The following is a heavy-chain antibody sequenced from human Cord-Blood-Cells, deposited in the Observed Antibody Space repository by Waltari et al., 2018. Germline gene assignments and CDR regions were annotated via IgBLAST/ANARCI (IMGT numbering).Heavy chain of an antibody. CDR2: FDPEDGET. V-gene: IGHV1-24*01. CDR3: ATGHMVQGVDAFDI. Sequence: QVPLVQSGAEVKKPGASVKVSCKVAGYTLTELSMHWSRQAPGKGLEWMGGFDPEDGETIYAQKFQGRVTMTEDTSTDTAYMELSSLRSEDTAVYYCATGHMVQGVDAFDIWGQGTMVTVSS. D-gene: IGHD3-10*01. CDR1: GYTLTELS. J-gene: IGHJ3*02.